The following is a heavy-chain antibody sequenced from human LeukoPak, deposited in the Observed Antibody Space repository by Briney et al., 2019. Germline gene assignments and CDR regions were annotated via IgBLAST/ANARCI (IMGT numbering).Heavy chain of an antibody. D-gene: IGHD5-12*01. J-gene: IGHJ6*03. CDR2: IIPIFGTA. Sequence: SVKVSCKASRGTFSSYAISWVRQAPGQGLEWMGGIIPIFGTANYAQKFQGRVTITTDESTSTAYMELSSLRSEDTAVYYCAREFTESHGHSGSRFLYPTNCYYYMDVWGKGTTVTVSS. V-gene: IGHV1-69*05. CDR3: AREFTESHGHSGSRFLYPTNCYYYMDV. CDR1: RGTFSSYA.